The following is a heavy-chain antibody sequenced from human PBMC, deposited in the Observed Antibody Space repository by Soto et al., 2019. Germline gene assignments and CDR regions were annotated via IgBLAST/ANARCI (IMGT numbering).Heavy chain of an antibody. D-gene: IGHD6-13*01. V-gene: IGHV6-1*01. Sequence: QTLSLTCAISGDSVSSNSAAWNWIRQSPSRGLEWLGRTYYRSKWYNDYAVSVKSRITINPDTSKNQFSLQLNSVTPEDTAVYYCARDRRRVRRPNIAAADYYYYGMDVWGQGTTVTVSS. J-gene: IGHJ6*02. CDR3: ARDRRRVRRPNIAAADYYYYGMDV. CDR1: GDSVSSNSAA. CDR2: TYYRSKWYN.